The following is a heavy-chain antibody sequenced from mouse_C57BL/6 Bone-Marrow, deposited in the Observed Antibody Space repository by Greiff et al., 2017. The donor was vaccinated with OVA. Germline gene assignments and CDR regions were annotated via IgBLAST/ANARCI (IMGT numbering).Heavy chain of an antibody. CDR3: ARDYYGSRFLFDY. V-gene: IGHV1-59*01. CDR2: IDPSDSYT. J-gene: IGHJ2*01. Sequence: VKLQQPGAELVRPGTSVKLSCKASGYTFTSYWMHWVKQRPGQGLEWIGVIDPSDSYTNYNQKFKGKATLTVDTSSSTAYMQLSSLTSEDSAVYYCARDYYGSRFLFDYWGQGTTLTVSS. D-gene: IGHD1-1*01. CDR1: GYTFTSYW.